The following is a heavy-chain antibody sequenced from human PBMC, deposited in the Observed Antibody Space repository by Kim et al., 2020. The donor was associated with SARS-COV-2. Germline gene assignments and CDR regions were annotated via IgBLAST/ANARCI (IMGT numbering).Heavy chain of an antibody. D-gene: IGHD1-26*01. CDR3: ARAGGSFPSPV. J-gene: IGHJ4*02. CDR2: K. V-gene: IGHV3-7*03. Sequence: KYYVDSVKGRFTISRDNAKNSLYLQMNSLRAGDTAVYYCARAGGSFPSPVWGQGTLVTVSS.